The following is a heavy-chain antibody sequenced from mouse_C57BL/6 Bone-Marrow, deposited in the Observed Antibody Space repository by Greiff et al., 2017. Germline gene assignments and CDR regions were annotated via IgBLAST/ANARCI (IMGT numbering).Heavy chain of an antibody. D-gene: IGHD2-4*01. CDR1: GFTFSDYY. Sequence: VKLVESEGGLVQPGSSMKLSCTASGFTFSDYYLAWVRQVPEKGLEWVANINYDGSSTYYLDSLKSRFIISRDNAKNILYLQMSSLKSDDTATYYCASVFYEGFAYWGQGTLVTVAA. V-gene: IGHV5-16*01. J-gene: IGHJ3*01. CDR3: ASVFYEGFAY. CDR2: INYDGSST.